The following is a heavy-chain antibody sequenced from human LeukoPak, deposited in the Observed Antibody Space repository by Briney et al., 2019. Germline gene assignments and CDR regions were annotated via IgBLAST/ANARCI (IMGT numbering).Heavy chain of an antibody. CDR3: ARDDYGETLGL. J-gene: IGHJ4*02. V-gene: IGHV4-59*01. Sequence: SETLSLTCTVSGGSISSYCWSWIRQPPGKGLEWIGYIYYSGSTNYNPSLKSRVTISVDTSKNQFSLKLSSVTAADTAVYYCARDDYGETLGLWGQGTLVTVSS. CDR2: IYYSGST. CDR1: GGSISSYC. D-gene: IGHD4-17*01.